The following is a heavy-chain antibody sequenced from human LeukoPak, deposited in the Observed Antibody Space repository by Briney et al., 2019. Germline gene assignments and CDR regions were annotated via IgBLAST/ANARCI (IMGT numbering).Heavy chain of an antibody. Sequence: PGGSLRLSCAASGFTFSSYAMSWVRQAPGKGLEWVSAITGSGVGTYYADSVKGRFTISRDNSKNTLYLQMNSLRAEDTAVYYCARKGDTTMVRFDCWGQGTLVTVSS. CDR3: ARKGDTTMVRFDC. V-gene: IGHV3-23*01. J-gene: IGHJ4*02. CDR1: GFTFSSYA. CDR2: ITGSGVGT. D-gene: IGHD3-10*01.